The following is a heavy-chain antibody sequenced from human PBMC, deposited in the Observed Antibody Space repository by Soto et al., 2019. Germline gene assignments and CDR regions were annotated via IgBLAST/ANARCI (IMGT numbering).Heavy chain of an antibody. Sequence: EVRLLESGGGLVQPGGSLRLSCEASGFPFNSYAMSWVRQAPGKGLEWVSHIGGNGASTYYADSVKGRFTISRDNSKNSVYLQMTSLRADDTAVYYCAKDLTMARGIRAFDIWGQGTMVTVSS. CDR3: AKDLTMARGIRAFDI. V-gene: IGHV3-23*01. D-gene: IGHD3-10*01. J-gene: IGHJ3*02. CDR2: IGGNGAST. CDR1: GFPFNSYA.